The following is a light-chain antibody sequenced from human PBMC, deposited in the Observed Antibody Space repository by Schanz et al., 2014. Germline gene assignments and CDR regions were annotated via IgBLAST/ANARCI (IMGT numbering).Light chain of an antibody. CDR1: SGDVGEYNY. CDR2: EVS. V-gene: IGLV2-11*01. J-gene: IGLJ3*02. CDR3: QSYDSGLSGWV. Sequence: QSALTQPRSMSGSPGQSVTISCTGTSGDVGEYNYVSWYQQHPGNAPKLLIFEVSKRPSGVSNRFSGSKSANTASLTISGLQAEDEADYYCQSYDSGLSGWVFGGGTKLTVL.